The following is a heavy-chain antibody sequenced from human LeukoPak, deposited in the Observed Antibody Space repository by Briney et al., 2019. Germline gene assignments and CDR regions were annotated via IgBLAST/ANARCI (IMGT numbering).Heavy chain of an antibody. CDR1: GFTFSSYA. D-gene: IGHD3-16*01. CDR3: ARAGHMGELFDY. V-gene: IGHV3-23*01. CDR2: ISGSGGST. Sequence: GGSLRLSCAASGFTFSSYAMSWVRQAPGKGLEWVSAISGSGGSTYYADSVKGRFTISRDNSKNTLYLQMNSLRAEDTAVYYCARAGHMGELFDYWGQGTLVTVSS. J-gene: IGHJ4*02.